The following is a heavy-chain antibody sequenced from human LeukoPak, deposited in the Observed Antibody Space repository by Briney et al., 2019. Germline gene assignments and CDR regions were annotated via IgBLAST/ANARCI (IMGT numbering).Heavy chain of an antibody. D-gene: IGHD5-18*01. CDR1: GGSFSGYY. CDR3: ARLDTAMVTWGFDY. Sequence: SETLSLTCAVYGGSFSGYYWSWIRQPPGKGLEWIGEINHSGSTNYNPSLKSRVTISVDTSKNQFSLKLSSVTAADTAVFYCARLDTAMVTWGFDYWGQGTLVTVSS. CDR2: INHSGST. V-gene: IGHV4-34*01. J-gene: IGHJ4*02.